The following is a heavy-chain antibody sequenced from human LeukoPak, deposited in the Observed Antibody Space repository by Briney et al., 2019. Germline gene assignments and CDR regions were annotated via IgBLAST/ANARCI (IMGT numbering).Heavy chain of an antibody. CDR1: GGTFSSYA. V-gene: IGHV1-69*13. CDR2: IIPIFGTA. J-gene: IGHJ4*02. D-gene: IGHD2-2*02. Sequence: SVKVSCKASGGTFSSYAISWVRQAPGQGLEWMGGIIPIFGTANYAQKFQGRVTITADESTSTAYMELSSLRSEDTAVYYCARGGGKLDIVVVPAAIDYWGQGTLVTVSS. CDR3: ARGGGKLDIVVVPAAIDY.